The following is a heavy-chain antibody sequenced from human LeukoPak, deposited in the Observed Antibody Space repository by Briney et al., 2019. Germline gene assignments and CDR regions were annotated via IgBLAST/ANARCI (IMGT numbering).Heavy chain of an antibody. J-gene: IGHJ4*02. V-gene: IGHV3-21*01. CDR1: GFTFSSYS. CDR2: ISSSSSYI. CDR3: ARDAIRTFDY. Sequence: GGSLRLSCAASGFTFSSYSMNWVRQAPGKGLEWVSSISSSSSYIYYTDSVKGRFTISRDNAKNSLYLQMNSLRAEDTAVYYCARDAIRTFDYWGQGTLVTVSS. D-gene: IGHD3-3*01.